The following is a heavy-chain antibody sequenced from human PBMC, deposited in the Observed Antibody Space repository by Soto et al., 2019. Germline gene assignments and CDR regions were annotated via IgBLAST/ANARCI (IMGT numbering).Heavy chain of an antibody. CDR1: GGTFSSYA. CDR2: IIPIFGTA. D-gene: IGHD6-6*01. J-gene: IGHJ5*02. V-gene: IGHV1-69*13. CDR3: ARVAEEYSSSSSLDNP. Sequence: GASVKVSCKASGGTFSSYAISWVRQAPGQGLEWMGGIIPIFGTANYAQKFQGRVTITADESTSTAYMELSSLRSEDTAVYYCARVAEEYSSSSSLDNPWGQGTLVTVSS.